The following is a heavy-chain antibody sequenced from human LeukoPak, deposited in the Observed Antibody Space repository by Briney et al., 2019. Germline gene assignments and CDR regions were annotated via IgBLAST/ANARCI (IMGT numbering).Heavy chain of an antibody. V-gene: IGHV1-46*03. CDR2: VYPSAGTA. Sequence: GASVKVSCRASGYIFTSYYMHWVRQAPGQGREWLGVVYPSAGTADPAQRFRARIPLSDDTSTSTAYMELRSLKSEDTAIYFCVREYHGGYFDFWGQGTLVTVSS. CDR1: GYIFTSYY. D-gene: IGHD3-16*01. CDR3: VREYHGGYFDF. J-gene: IGHJ4*02.